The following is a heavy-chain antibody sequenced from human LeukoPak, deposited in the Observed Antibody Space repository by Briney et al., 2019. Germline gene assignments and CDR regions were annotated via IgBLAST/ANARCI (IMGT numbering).Heavy chain of an antibody. CDR3: ARHTKRPQAGWFDP. Sequence: GESLKISCKASGYNFTTYWIGWVRQMPGKGLEYMGIIYPRDSQIRYSPSFQGQVTISADKSISTAYLQWTSLRASDTAIYYCARHTKRPQAGWFDPWGQGTLVTVSS. J-gene: IGHJ5*02. D-gene: IGHD6-25*01. CDR2: IYPRDSQI. V-gene: IGHV5-51*01. CDR1: GYNFTTYW.